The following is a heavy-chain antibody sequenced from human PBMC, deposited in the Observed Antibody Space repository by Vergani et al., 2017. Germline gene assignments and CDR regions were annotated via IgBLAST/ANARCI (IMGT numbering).Heavy chain of an antibody. V-gene: IGHV3-21*01. Sequence: EVQLVESGGGLVEPGGSLRLSCAASGFSFSTYNMNWVRQAPGKGLEWVSSITSSGTDTSYGDLVRGRFTISRDNAKNSLYLQMNSLRAEDTAVYYCARGYSENYDFDYWGQGTLVTVSS. J-gene: IGHJ4*02. CDR1: GFSFSTYN. CDR2: ITSSGTDT. CDR3: ARGYSENYDFDY. D-gene: IGHD1-26*01.